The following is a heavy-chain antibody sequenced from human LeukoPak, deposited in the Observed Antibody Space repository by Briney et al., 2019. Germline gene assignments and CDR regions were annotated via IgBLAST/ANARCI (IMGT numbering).Heavy chain of an antibody. CDR3: AREGRRHCSSTSCYRGFDP. J-gene: IGHJ5*02. CDR2: IYTSGST. CDR1: GGSISSYY. Sequence: SETLSLTCTVSGGSISSYYWSWIRQPAGKGLEWIGRIYTSGSTNYNPSLKSRVTISVDTSKNQFSLKLSSVTAADTAVYYCAREGRRHCSSTSCYRGFDPWGQGTLVTVSS. D-gene: IGHD2-2*01. V-gene: IGHV4-4*07.